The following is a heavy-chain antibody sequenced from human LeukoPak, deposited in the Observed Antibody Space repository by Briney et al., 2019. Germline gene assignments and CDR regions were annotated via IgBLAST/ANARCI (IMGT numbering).Heavy chain of an antibody. CDR2: IYYSGST. J-gene: IGHJ4*02. CDR1: GVSISSYY. CDR3: ARGGGAVPDVDY. D-gene: IGHD6-19*01. V-gene: IGHV4-59*01. Sequence: PSETLSLTCTVSGVSISSYYWSWIRQPPGKGLEWIGYIYYSGSTNYNPSLKSRVTISVDTSKNQFSLKLSSVTAADTAVYYCARGGGAVPDVDYWGQGTLVTVSS.